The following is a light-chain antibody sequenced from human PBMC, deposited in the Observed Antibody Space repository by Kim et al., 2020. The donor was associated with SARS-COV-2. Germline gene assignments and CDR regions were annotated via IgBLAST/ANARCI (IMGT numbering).Light chain of an antibody. Sequence: SVSAGQTASITCSGNKLGYKYACWYQQKPGPSPVLVIYQASKRPSGIPARFSGSNSGNTATLTISGTQAMDEADYYCQAWDSSTVVFGGGTQLTVL. J-gene: IGLJ2*01. CDR1: KLGYKY. CDR3: QAWDSSTVV. CDR2: QAS. V-gene: IGLV3-1*01.